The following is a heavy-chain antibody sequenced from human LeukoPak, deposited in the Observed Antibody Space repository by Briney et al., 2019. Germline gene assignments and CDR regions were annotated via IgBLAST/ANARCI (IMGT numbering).Heavy chain of an antibody. CDR2: INPNSGGT. CDR1: GYTFTGYY. V-gene: IGHV1-2*02. J-gene: IGHJ4*02. Sequence: ASVKVSCKAPGYTFTGYYLHWVRQAPRQGLEWMGWINPNSGGTNYAQKFQGRVTMTRDTSINTAYMDLSRLRSDDTAVYYCARDRGTWTGDYFDYWGQGTLVTVSS. CDR3: ARDRGTWTGDYFDY. D-gene: IGHD3-10*01.